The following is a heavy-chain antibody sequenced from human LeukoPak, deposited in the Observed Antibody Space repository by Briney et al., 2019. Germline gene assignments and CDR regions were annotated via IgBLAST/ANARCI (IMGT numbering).Heavy chain of an antibody. D-gene: IGHD2-21*02. J-gene: IGHJ4*02. Sequence: GGSLRLSCAASGFTFDDYGMSWVRQAPGKGLEWVSAISGSGGSTYYADSVKGRFTISRDNSKNTLYLQMNSLRAEDTAVYYCAKVGSRMVTDDYWGQGTLVTVSS. CDR1: GFTFDDYG. CDR2: ISGSGGST. V-gene: IGHV3-23*01. CDR3: AKVGSRMVTDDY.